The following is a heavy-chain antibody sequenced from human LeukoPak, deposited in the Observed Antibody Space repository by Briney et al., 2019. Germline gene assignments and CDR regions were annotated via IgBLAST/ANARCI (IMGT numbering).Heavy chain of an antibody. V-gene: IGHV3-30*18. J-gene: IGHJ4*02. D-gene: IGHD3-22*01. Sequence: GRSLRLSCAASGFTFSSYGMHWVRQAPGKGLEWVSVISYDRSNKYYADSVRGRLTISRDNSKNTLYLQMNSLRAEDMAVYYCAKDLRYYDSSGYSDYWGQGTLVTVSS. CDR1: GFTFSSYG. CDR3: AKDLRYYDSSGYSDY. CDR2: ISYDRSNK.